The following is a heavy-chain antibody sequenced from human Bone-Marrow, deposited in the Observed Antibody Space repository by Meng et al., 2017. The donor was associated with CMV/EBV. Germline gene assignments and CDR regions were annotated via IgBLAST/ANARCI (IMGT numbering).Heavy chain of an antibody. Sequence: GESLKISCAASGFTVSSNYMSWVRQAPGKGLEWVSVIYSGGSTYYADSVKGRFTIYRDNSKNTLYLQMNSLRAEDTAVYYCATDRPLRCATYSYCMDVWGQGTTVTVSS. J-gene: IGHJ6*02. CDR3: ATDRPLRCATYSYCMDV. CDR1: GFTVSSNY. V-gene: IGHV3-66*02. D-gene: IGHD3-3*01. CDR2: IYSGGST.